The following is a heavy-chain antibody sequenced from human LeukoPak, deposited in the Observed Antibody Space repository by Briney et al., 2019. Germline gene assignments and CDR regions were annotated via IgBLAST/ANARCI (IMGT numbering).Heavy chain of an antibody. D-gene: IGHD3-3*01. CDR3: ARGKTLRFLEWLSPDFDY. CDR1: GYTFTSYY. J-gene: IGHJ4*02. Sequence: ASVKVSCKASGYTFTSYYMHWVRQAPGQELEWKGIINPSGGSTSYAQKFQGRVTMTRDTSTSTVYMELSSLRSEDTAVYYCARGKTLRFLEWLSPDFDYWGQGTLVTVSS. V-gene: IGHV1-46*01. CDR2: INPSGGST.